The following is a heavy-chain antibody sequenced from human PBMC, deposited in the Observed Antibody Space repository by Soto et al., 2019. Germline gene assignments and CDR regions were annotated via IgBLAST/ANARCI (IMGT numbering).Heavy chain of an antibody. CDR1: GGSISRSTYY. CDR2: IYYSGST. D-gene: IGHD2-2*02. Sequence: PSETLSLTCTVSGGSISRSTYYWGWIRQPPGKGLEWIGSIYYSGSTYYRPSLKSRVTISVYTSKNQFSLKLSSVTAADTAVYYCARQVPAAIRLGWFDPWGQGTLVTVSS. J-gene: IGHJ5*02. CDR3: ARQVPAAIRLGWFDP. V-gene: IGHV4-39*01.